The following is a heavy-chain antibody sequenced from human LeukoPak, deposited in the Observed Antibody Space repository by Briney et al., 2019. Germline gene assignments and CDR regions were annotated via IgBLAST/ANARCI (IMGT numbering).Heavy chain of an antibody. Sequence: SVKVSCKASGGTFSSYAISWVRQAPGQGLEWMGGIIPIFGTANYAQKFQGRVTITADESTSTAYMELSSLRSEDTAVYYCATHFWSGYSANLPIFDYWGQGTLVTVSS. V-gene: IGHV1-69*13. CDR1: GGTFSSYA. CDR3: ATHFWSGYSANLPIFDY. CDR2: IIPIFGTA. J-gene: IGHJ4*02. D-gene: IGHD3-3*02.